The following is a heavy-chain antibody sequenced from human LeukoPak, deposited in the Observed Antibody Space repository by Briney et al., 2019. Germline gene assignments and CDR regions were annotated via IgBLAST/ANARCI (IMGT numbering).Heavy chain of an antibody. CDR3: AVAPSGAFDI. Sequence: PSETLSLTCTVSGGSISSYYWSWIRQPPGQGLEWIGYIYYSESTNYNPSLKSRVTISVDTSKNQFSLKLSSVTAADTAVYYCAVAPSGAFDIWGQGTMVTVSS. J-gene: IGHJ3*02. CDR1: GGSISSYY. CDR2: IYYSEST. D-gene: IGHD7-27*01. V-gene: IGHV4-59*01.